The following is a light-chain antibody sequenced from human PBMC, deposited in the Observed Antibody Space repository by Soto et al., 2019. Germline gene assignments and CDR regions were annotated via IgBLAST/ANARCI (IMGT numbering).Light chain of an antibody. J-gene: IGKJ1*01. V-gene: IGKV3-20*01. Sequence: EIVMTQSPATLSVSPGERATLSCRASQSISSNLAWYQQKPGQAPRLLIYGASSRATGIQDRFSGSGSGTDFTLTIRRLEPEDLAVYYCKQYGSSPETFGQGTKVDNK. CDR3: KQYGSSPET. CDR2: GAS. CDR1: QSISSN.